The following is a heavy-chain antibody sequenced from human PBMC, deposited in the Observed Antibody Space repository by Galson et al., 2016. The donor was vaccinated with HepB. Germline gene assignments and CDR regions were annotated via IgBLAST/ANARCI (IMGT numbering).Heavy chain of an antibody. CDR3: AREDLGPYSISPRYMDL. Sequence: SETLSLTCGISGDTVFNNNVAWNWIRQSPSRGLEWLGRTYYRSKWSTDYAPSVKGRIIVNADPSKNQVSLQLNSVTPGDTAVYYCAREDLGPYSISPRYMDLWGQGTTVTVSS. CDR2: TYYRSKWST. D-gene: IGHD1-26*01. J-gene: IGHJ6*02. V-gene: IGHV6-1*01. CDR1: GDTVFNNNVA.